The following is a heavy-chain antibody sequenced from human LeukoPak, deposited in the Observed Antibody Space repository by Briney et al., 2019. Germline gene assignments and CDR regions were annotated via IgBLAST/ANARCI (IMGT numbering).Heavy chain of an antibody. V-gene: IGHV3-74*01. D-gene: IGHD2/OR15-2a*01. Sequence: PGGSLRLSCAASGFTFSRYWMHWLRQAPGKGLVWVSRISTDGSSTTYADSVKGRSTISRDNGRNTLYLQMYSLRAEDTAVYYCASYLTSIPSGMDVWGQGTTVTVSS. J-gene: IGHJ6*02. CDR1: GFTFSRYW. CDR2: ISTDGSST. CDR3: ASYLTSIPSGMDV.